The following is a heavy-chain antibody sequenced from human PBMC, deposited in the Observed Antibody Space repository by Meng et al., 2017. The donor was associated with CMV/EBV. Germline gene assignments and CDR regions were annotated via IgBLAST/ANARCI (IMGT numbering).Heavy chain of an antibody. V-gene: IGHV3-7*01. Sequence: GESLKISCAASGFTFSSYWMSWVRQAPGKGLEWVANINQGGSEKYYVDSVKGRFTMSRDNAKNSLYLQMSSLTAEDTAVYYCARYCTNTGCYIYDYWGQGTRVTVSS. CDR2: INQGGSEK. D-gene: IGHD2-2*02. J-gene: IGHJ4*02. CDR3: ARYCTNTGCYIYDY. CDR1: GFTFSSYW.